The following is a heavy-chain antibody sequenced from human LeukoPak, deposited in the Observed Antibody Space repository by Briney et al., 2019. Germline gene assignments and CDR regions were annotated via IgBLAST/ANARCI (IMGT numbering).Heavy chain of an antibody. V-gene: IGHV3-7*01. Sequence: TGGSLRLSCAASGFTFSSYWMSWVRQAPGKGLEWVANIKQDGSEKYYVDSVKGRFTISRDNAKNSLYLQMNSLRAEDTAVYYCARDGSGDSGYDTTDYWGQGTLVTVSS. J-gene: IGHJ4*02. CDR3: ARDGSGDSGYDTTDY. D-gene: IGHD5-12*01. CDR2: IKQDGSEK. CDR1: GFTFSSYW.